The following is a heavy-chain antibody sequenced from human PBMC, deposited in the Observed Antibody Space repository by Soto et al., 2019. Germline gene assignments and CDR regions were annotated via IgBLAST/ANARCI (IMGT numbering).Heavy chain of an antibody. CDR2: ISSSGSTI. J-gene: IGHJ3*02. D-gene: IGHD6-13*01. Sequence: QVQLVESGGGLVKPGGSLRLSCAASGFTFSDYYMSWIRQAPGKGLEWVSYISSSGSTIYYADSVKGRFTISRDNAKNSLDLQMNSLRAEDTAVYYCAREGLSGQQLVRAGGAFDIWGQGTMVTVSS. CDR1: GFTFSDYY. CDR3: AREGLSGQQLVRAGGAFDI. V-gene: IGHV3-11*01.